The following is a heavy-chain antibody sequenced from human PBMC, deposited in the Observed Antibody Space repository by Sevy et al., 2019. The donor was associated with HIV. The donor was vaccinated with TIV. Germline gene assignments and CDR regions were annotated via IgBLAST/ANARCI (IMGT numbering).Heavy chain of an antibody. D-gene: IGHD4-4*01. J-gene: IGHJ4*02. Sequence: GGSLRLSCAASGITFSSAWMSWVRLVPGKGLEWLGRIKSETDAGAADYAAAVKGRFTISRDDSKETLYLQLNSLKTEYTAVYYCTTDLGFYSSKWGQGTLVTVSS. CDR3: TTDLGFYSSK. CDR2: IKSETDAGAA. V-gene: IGHV3-15*01. CDR1: GITFSSAW.